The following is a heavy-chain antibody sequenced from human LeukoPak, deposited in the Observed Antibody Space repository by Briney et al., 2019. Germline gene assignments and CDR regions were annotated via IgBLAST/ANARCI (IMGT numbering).Heavy chain of an antibody. CDR2: IIPIFGTA. V-gene: IGHV1-69*13. J-gene: IGHJ5*02. CDR3: ARGYDFWSGYYTGNWFDP. CDR1: GGTFSSYA. D-gene: IGHD3-3*01. Sequence: ASVKVSCKASGGTFSSYAISWVRQALGQGLEWMGGIIPIFGTANYAQKFQGRVTITADESTSTAYMELSSLRSEDTAVYYCARGYDFWSGYYTGNWFDPWGQGTLVTVSS.